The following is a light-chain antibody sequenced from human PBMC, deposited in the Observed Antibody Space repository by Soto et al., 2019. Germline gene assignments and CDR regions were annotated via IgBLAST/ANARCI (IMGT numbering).Light chain of an antibody. Sequence: DIVMTQSPDSLAVSLGESATINCKSSQSVLYSSNNKNYLAWYQQKPGQPPKLLIYWASTRESGVPDRFSGSGSGTDFTLTISSLQAEDVAVYYCQQYYDAPQTFGQGTKVEIK. CDR3: QQYYDAPQT. CDR2: WAS. J-gene: IGKJ1*01. CDR1: QSVLYSSNNKNY. V-gene: IGKV4-1*01.